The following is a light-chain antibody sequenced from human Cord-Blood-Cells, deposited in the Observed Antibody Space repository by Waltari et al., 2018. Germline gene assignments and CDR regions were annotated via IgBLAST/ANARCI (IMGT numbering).Light chain of an antibody. CDR1: QSISNW. J-gene: IGKJ2*01. Sequence: DIEMTQSPSTLSASVGDRVTITCRASQSISNWLSWYHQEPGKAPNLLIYKASSLESWFPSRFSGSGSWTEFTLTISSLQPDDFATDYCQQYNSYSPYTFGQGTKLEIK. V-gene: IGKV1-5*03. CDR3: QQYNSYSPYT. CDR2: KAS.